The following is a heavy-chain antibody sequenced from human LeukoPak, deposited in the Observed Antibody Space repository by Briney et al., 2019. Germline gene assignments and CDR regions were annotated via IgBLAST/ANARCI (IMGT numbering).Heavy chain of an antibody. J-gene: IGHJ4*02. V-gene: IGHV3-23*01. D-gene: IGHD6-19*01. Sequence: QSGGSLRLSCAASGFTFSSYAMSWVRQAPGKGLEWVSAISGSGGSTYYADSVKGRFTISRDNSKNTLYLQMNSLRAEDTAVYYCAKGVRSNWQWLVVGYWGQGTLVTVSS. CDR2: ISGSGGST. CDR1: GFTFSSYA. CDR3: AKGVRSNWQWLVVGY.